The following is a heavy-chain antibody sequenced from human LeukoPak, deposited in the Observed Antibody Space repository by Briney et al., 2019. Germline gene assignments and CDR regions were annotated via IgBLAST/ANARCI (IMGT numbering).Heavy chain of an antibody. CDR2: INTNTGNP. CDR3: ARELLPRGLLPGVHSSGWYGY. V-gene: IGHV7-4-1*02. Sequence: ASVKVSCKASGYTFTGYYMHWVRQAPGQGLEWMGWINTNTGNPTYAQGFTGRFVFSLDTSVSTAYLQISSLKAEDTAVYYCARELLPRGLLPGVHSSGWYGYWGQGTLVTVSS. CDR1: GYTFTGYY. J-gene: IGHJ4*02. D-gene: IGHD6-19*01.